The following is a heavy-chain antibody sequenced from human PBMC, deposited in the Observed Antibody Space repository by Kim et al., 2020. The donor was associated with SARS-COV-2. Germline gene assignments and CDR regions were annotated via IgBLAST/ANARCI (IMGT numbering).Heavy chain of an antibody. V-gene: IGHV1-2*04. J-gene: IGHJ6*02. CDR2: INPNSGGT. D-gene: IGHD2-21*02. Sequence: ASVKVSCKASGYTFTGYYMHWVRQAPGQGLEWMGWINPNSGGTNYAQKFQGWVTMTRDTSISTAYMELSRLRSDDTAVYYCARDLYCGGDCWHYGMDVWGQGTTVTVSS. CDR3: ARDLYCGGDCWHYGMDV. CDR1: GYTFTGYY.